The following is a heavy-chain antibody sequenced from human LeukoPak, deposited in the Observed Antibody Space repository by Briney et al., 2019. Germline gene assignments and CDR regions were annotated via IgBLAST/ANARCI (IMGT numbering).Heavy chain of an antibody. CDR2: INTSGRT. CDR3: ARRLDYGVPGYYYYYYYMDV. Sequence: PSETLSLTCTVSGGSISSGPYYWSWIRQPAGKGLEWIGRINTSGRTKYNPSLKSRVTISVDTSKNQFSLKLSSVTAADTAVYYCARRLDYGVPGYYYYYYYMDVWGKGTTVTISS. CDR1: GGSISSGPYY. V-gene: IGHV4-61*02. D-gene: IGHD4-17*01. J-gene: IGHJ6*03.